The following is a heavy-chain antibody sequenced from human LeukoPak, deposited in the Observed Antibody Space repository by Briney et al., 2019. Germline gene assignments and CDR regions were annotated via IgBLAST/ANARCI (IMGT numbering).Heavy chain of an antibody. Sequence: GRSLRLSCAASGFTFDDYAMHWVRQASGKGLEWVSGISWNSGSIGYADSVKGRFTISRDNAKNSLYLQMNSLRAEDTALYYCAKDIGWELRGSAFDIWGQGTMVTVSS. CDR2: ISWNSGSI. CDR3: AKDIGWELRGSAFDI. CDR1: GFTFDDYA. D-gene: IGHD1-26*01. V-gene: IGHV3-9*01. J-gene: IGHJ3*02.